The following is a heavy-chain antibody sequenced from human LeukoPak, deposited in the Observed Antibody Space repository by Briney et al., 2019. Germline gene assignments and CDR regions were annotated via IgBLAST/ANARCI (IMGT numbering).Heavy chain of an antibody. V-gene: IGHV3-48*01. CDR3: ARVGLWHYPVDS. CDR1: GFTFSSYS. D-gene: IGHD1-7*01. J-gene: IGHJ4*02. CDR2: ITSSSSII. Sequence: GGSLRLSCAASGFTFSSYSMNWVRQAPGKGLEWVSYITSSSSIIYYGDSVKGRFTVSRDNAKNSLYLQMNSLRAEDTAVYFCARVGLWHYPVDSWGQGTLVTVSS.